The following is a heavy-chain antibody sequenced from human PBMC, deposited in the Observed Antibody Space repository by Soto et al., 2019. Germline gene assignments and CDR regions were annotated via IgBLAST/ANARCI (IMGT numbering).Heavy chain of an antibody. CDR3: AKHKANYYDSSGYFYLDY. J-gene: IGHJ4*01. V-gene: IGHV3-23*01. D-gene: IGHD3-22*01. Sequence: EVQLLESGGDLVQPGGSLRLSCAASGFTFSSIAMSWVRQAPGKGLEWVSSLSGTGGGTHYADSVKGRFTISRDNSKNTVYLEMNSLRAEDTATYYCAKHKANYYDSSGYFYLDYWGQEPWSPSPQ. CDR2: LSGTGGGT. CDR1: GFTFSSIA.